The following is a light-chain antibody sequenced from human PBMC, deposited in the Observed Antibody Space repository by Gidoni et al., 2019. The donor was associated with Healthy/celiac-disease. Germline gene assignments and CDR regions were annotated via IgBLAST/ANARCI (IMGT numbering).Light chain of an antibody. CDR1: QSLLHSNAYNY. J-gene: IGKJ3*01. CDR3: MQARHPFT. CDR2: LGS. V-gene: IGKV2-28*01. Sequence: DIVLTQSPLSLPVTPGAPASSSCRSSQSLLHSNAYNYLAWYLQKPGQSTQLLIYLGSNRASGVPDRCSGSGSGTDFTLKSSRVEAEDVGVYYCMQARHPFTFGPXTKVDIK.